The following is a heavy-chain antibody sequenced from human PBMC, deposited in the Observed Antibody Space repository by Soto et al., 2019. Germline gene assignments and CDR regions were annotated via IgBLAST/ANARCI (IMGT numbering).Heavy chain of an antibody. CDR2: ISAYNGNT. J-gene: IGHJ6*02. Sequence: VASVKVSCKASGYTFTSYGISWVRQAPGQGLEWMGWISAYNGNTNYAQKLQGRVTMTTDTSTSTAYMELRSLRSDDTAVYYCARDQGGELPYYYYGMDVWGQGTTVTVSS. D-gene: IGHD1-7*01. CDR3: ARDQGGELPYYYYGMDV. V-gene: IGHV1-18*04. CDR1: GYTFTSYG.